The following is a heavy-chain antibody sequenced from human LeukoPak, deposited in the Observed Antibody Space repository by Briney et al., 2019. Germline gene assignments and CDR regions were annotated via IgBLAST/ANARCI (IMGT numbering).Heavy chain of an antibody. J-gene: IGHJ4*02. CDR3: ATQAASAPFDY. CDR1: GLTFSDYY. D-gene: IGHD6-25*01. CDR2: ISSSGSTI. Sequence: GGSLRLSCAASGLTFSDYYMSWFRQAPGKGLEWVSYISSSGSTIYYADSVKGRFTISRDNSRNTLYLQMNSLRAEDTAVYYCATQAASAPFDYWGQGTLVTVSS. V-gene: IGHV3-11*04.